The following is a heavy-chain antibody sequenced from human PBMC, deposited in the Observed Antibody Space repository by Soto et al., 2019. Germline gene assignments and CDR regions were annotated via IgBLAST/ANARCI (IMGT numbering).Heavy chain of an antibody. D-gene: IGHD5-12*01. V-gene: IGHV1-2*04. CDR1: GYTFTGYY. Sequence: ASVKVSCKASGYTFTGYYTHWMRQAPGQGLEWMGWINPNSGGTKYAHKFQGWVTMTRDTSIKTAYMELSRLTSDDTAVYYCARESGGATATLDYYYFYMDVWGKGTTVTVSS. J-gene: IGHJ6*03. CDR3: ARESGGATATLDYYYFYMDV. CDR2: INPNSGGT.